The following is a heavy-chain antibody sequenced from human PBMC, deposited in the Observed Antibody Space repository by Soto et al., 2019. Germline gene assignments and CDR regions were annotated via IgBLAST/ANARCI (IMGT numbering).Heavy chain of an antibody. D-gene: IGHD6-19*01. V-gene: IGHV3-48*02. CDR3: ARSVEGHFDY. Sequence: EVQLVESGGGLVQPGGSLRLSCEASGFRFSIYSMNWVRQAPGKGLEWSAYITSDTNTIKYADSVKGRFTISRDNDKNSVYLQMNSLRDEDTAVYYCARSVEGHFDYWGQGTVVTVSA. CDR1: GFRFSIYS. CDR2: ITSDTNTI. J-gene: IGHJ4*02.